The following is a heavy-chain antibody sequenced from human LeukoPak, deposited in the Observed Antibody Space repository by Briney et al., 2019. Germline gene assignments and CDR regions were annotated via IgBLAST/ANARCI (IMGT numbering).Heavy chain of an antibody. CDR3: ARGGGLGVVVRTAKTFDI. V-gene: IGHV3-30-3*01. J-gene: IGHJ3*02. CDR2: ISYGCSYY. Sequence: RSLRLSCAASGVTFRSYAMHLVRQAPCQILYGVAVISYGCSYYYCADSVQARLTISRGNSQNTLYLQMVSLRAEDTAVYYCARGGGLGVVVRTAKTFDIWGQGTMVTVSS. D-gene: IGHD3-22*01. CDR1: GVTFRSYA.